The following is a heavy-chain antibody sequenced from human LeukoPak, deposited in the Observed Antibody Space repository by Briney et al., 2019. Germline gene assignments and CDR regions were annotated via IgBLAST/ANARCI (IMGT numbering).Heavy chain of an antibody. CDR1: GGTFSSYA. CDR2: IIPIFGTA. D-gene: IGHD5-18*01. J-gene: IGHJ6*03. V-gene: IGHV1-69*06. Sequence: SVKVSCKASGGTFSSYAFSWVRQAPGQGLEWMGGIIPIFGTANYAQKFQGRVTITADKSTSTAYMELSSLRSEDTAVYYCARFLRPKYSYGTNYFYYMDVWGKGTTVTVSS. CDR3: ARFLRPKYSYGTNYFYYMDV.